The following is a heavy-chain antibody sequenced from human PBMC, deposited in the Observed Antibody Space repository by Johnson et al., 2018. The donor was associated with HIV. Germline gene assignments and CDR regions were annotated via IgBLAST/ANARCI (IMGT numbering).Heavy chain of an antibody. CDR2: ISYDGSNK. V-gene: IGHV3-30*18. CDR1: GFTFSTYD. J-gene: IGHJ3*01. CDR3: AKGRGYDYDALDF. D-gene: IGHD5-12*01. Sequence: QVQLVESGGGVVQPGRSLRLSCAASGFTFSTYDMHWVRQAPGKGLEWVAVISYDGSNKYYADSVKGRFTISRDNSKNTLYLQMSSLRAEDTAVYYCAKGRGYDYDALDFWGQGTMVTVSS.